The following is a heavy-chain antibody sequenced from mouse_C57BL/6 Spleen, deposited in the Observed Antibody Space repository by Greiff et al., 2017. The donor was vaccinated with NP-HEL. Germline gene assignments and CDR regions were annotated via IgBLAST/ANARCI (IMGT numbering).Heavy chain of an antibody. Sequence: DVQLQESGPGLVKPSQSLSLTCSVTGYSITSGYYWNWIRQFPGNKLEWMGYISYDGSNNYNPSLKNRISITRDTSKNQFFLKLNSVTTEDTATYYCARENDSGAYWGQGTLVTVSA. J-gene: IGHJ3*01. CDR1: GYSITSGYY. V-gene: IGHV3-6*01. CDR3: ARENDSGAY. D-gene: IGHD2-4*01. CDR2: ISYDGSN.